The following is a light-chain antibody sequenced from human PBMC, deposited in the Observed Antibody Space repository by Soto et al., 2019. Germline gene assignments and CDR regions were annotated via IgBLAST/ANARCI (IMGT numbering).Light chain of an antibody. Sequence: DIQMTQSPSSLSASVGDRVTITCRANQSISSYLNWYQQKPGKAPKLLIYAASSLQSGVPSRLSGSGSGTDFSLTISSLQPEDFATYYCQQSYSTPLTFGGGTKVEIK. CDR2: AAS. J-gene: IGKJ4*01. CDR1: QSISSY. V-gene: IGKV1-39*01. CDR3: QQSYSTPLT.